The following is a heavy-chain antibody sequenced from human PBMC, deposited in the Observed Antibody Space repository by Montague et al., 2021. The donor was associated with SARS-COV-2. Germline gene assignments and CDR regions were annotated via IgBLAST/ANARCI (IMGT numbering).Heavy chain of an antibody. D-gene: IGHD5-12*01. CDR1: GFTFSSYE. J-gene: IGHJ6*02. V-gene: IGHV3-48*03. CDR3: ARAQYSGYDLPVGPYYYYYGMDV. CDR2: ISSSGSAI. Sequence: SLRPSCAASGFTFSSYEMNWVRQAPGKGLEWVSYISSSGSAIYYADSVKGRFTISRDNSKNSLYLQMNSLRAEDTAVYYCARAQYSGYDLPVGPYYYYYGMDVWGQGTTVTVSS.